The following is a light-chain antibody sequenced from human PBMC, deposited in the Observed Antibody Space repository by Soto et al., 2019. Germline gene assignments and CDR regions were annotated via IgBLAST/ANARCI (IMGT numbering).Light chain of an antibody. CDR2: GAS. CDR3: QQYNKWPQT. Sequence: ELVLTQSPATLTLSPGERATLSCRASQSVDSNLAWYQHKPGQAPRLLTHGASTRATGIPARFSGVGSGTEFTLTISSLQSEDFAVYYCQQYNKWPQTFGQGTRLEIK. V-gene: IGKV3-15*01. J-gene: IGKJ5*01. CDR1: QSVDSN.